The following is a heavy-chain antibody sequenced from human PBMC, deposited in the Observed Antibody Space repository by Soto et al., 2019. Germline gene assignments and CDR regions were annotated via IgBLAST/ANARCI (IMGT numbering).Heavy chain of an antibody. CDR3: ARDLCDYGDCVAY. CDR1: GYTFTSYD. V-gene: IGHV1-8*01. Sequence: ASVKVSCKASGYTFTSYDINWVRQATGQGLEWMGWMNPNSGNTGYAQKFQGRVTMTTDTSTSTAYMELRSLRSDDTAVYYCARDLCDYGDCVAYWGQGTLVTVSS. D-gene: IGHD4-17*01. CDR2: MNPNSGNT. J-gene: IGHJ4*02.